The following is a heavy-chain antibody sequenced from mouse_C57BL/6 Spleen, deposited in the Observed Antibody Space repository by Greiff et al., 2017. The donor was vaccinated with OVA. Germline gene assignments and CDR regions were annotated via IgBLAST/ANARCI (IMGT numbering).Heavy chain of an antibody. D-gene: IGHD2-4*01. V-gene: IGHV14-1*01. J-gene: IGHJ4*01. CDR3: TTGDYRFPYYAMDY. CDR1: GFNIKDYY. Sequence: EVQLQQSGAELVRPGASVKLSCTASGFNIKDYYMHWVKQRPEQGLEWIGRIDPEDGDTEYAPKFQGKATMTADTSSNTAYLQLSSLTSEDTAVYYCTTGDYRFPYYAMDYWGQGTSVTVSS. CDR2: IDPEDGDT.